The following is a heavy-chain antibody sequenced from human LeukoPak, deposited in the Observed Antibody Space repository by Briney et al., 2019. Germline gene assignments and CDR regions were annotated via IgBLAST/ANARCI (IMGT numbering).Heavy chain of an antibody. J-gene: IGHJ5*02. CDR3: AREEQLVSPLGNWFDP. CDR2: IYYSGST. V-gene: IGHV4-31*03. D-gene: IGHD6-13*01. Sequence: PSETLSLTCTVSGGSINSGGYYWSWIRQHPGKGLEWIGYIYYSGSTYYNPSLKSRVTISVDTSKNQFSLKLSSVTAADTAVYYCAREEQLVSPLGNWFDPWGQGTLVTVSS. CDR1: GGSINSGGYY.